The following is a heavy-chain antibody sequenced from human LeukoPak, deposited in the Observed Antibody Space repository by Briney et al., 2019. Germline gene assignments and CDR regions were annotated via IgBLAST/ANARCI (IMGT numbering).Heavy chain of an antibody. Sequence: SETLSLTCAVYGGSFSHYYWSWIRQPPGKGLEWIGEINHSGSTNYNPSLKSRVTISVDTSKNQFSLKLSSVTAADTAVYYCARPTGLYSSRALDYWGQGTLVTVSS. V-gene: IGHV4-34*01. CDR3: ARPTGLYSSRALDY. CDR1: GGSFSHYY. D-gene: IGHD6-13*01. CDR2: INHSGST. J-gene: IGHJ4*02.